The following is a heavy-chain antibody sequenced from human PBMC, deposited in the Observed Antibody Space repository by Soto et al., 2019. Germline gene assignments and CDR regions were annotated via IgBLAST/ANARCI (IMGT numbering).Heavy chain of an antibody. V-gene: IGHV3-33*01. D-gene: IGHD5-12*01. CDR1: GFSFSTYG. CDR3: ARDWLSHCFDY. J-gene: IGHJ4*02. CDR2: IWYDGSNE. Sequence: GGSLRLSCAASGFSFSTYGMHWVLQAPGKGLEWVAVIWYDGSNEYYADSVKGRFTISRDSSTNALYLQMNSLRAEDTAVYYCARDWLSHCFDYWGQGTPVTVSS.